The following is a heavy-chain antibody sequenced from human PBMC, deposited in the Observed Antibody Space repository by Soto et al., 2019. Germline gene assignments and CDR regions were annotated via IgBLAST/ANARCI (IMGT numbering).Heavy chain of an antibody. CDR1: GFTFSSYW. CDR3: ARDQEYSGYSGWFDP. CDR2: INSDGSST. J-gene: IGHJ5*02. D-gene: IGHD5-12*01. V-gene: IGHV3-74*01. Sequence: EVQLVESGGGLVQPGGSLRLSCAASGFTFSSYWMHWVRQAPGKGLVWVSRINSDGSSTSYADYVKGRFTISRDNAMSTLYLQMNSLRAVGTVVYYCARDQEYSGYSGWFDPWGQGTLVTVS.